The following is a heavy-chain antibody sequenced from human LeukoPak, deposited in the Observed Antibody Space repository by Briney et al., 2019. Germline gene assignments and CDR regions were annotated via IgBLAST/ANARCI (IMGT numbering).Heavy chain of an antibody. D-gene: IGHD4-17*01. CDR2: IIPILGTA. CDR1: GGTFSSYA. V-gene: IGHV1-69*10. CDR3: ARDKALPHDYGDYDLNWYFDL. Sequence: SVKVSCKASGGTFSSYAISWVRQAPAQGLEWMGGIIPILGTANYAQKFQGRVTITADKSTSTAYMELRSLRSDDTAVYYCARDKALPHDYGDYDLNWYFDLWGRGTLVTVSS. J-gene: IGHJ2*01.